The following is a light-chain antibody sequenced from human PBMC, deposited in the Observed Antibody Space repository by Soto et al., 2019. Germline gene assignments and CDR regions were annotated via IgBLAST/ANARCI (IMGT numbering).Light chain of an antibody. Sequence: QSVLTQPPSVSGSPGQSITISCTGTSSNVGSYNLVSWYQQHPGKAPKLLLYEGSKRPSGVSNRFSGSKSGNTASLTISGLQAEDEADYYCCSYAGSSTHAVFGGGTQLTVL. J-gene: IGLJ7*01. CDR1: SSNVGSYNL. CDR2: EGS. V-gene: IGLV2-23*01. CDR3: CSYAGSSTHAV.